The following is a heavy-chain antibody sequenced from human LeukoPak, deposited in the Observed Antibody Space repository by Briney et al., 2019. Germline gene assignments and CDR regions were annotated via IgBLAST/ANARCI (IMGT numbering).Heavy chain of an antibody. J-gene: IGHJ4*02. CDR3: ARDDGSGSYLDY. CDR1: GGSISSGGYY. Sequence: PSETLSLTCTVSGGSISSGGYYWSWIRQHPGKGLGWIGYIYYSGSTYYNPSLKSRVTISVDTSKNQFSLKLSSVTAADTAVYYCARDDGSGSYLDYWGQGTLVTVSS. D-gene: IGHD3-10*01. CDR2: IYYSGST. V-gene: IGHV4-31*03.